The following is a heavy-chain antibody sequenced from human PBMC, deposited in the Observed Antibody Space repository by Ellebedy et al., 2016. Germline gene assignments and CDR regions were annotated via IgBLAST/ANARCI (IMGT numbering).Heavy chain of an antibody. CDR2: IRSSGSTI. J-gene: IGHJ6*03. V-gene: IGHV3-11*01. CDR1: GFSFSNYY. Sequence: LSLXXAASGFSFSNYYMSWIRQAPGRGLEWISYIRSSGSTIYYADSVKGRFTISRDNTKNSLYLQMYSLRAEDTAVYYCARERREYYYYYYIDVWGKGTTVTVSS. CDR3: ARERREYYYYYYIDV.